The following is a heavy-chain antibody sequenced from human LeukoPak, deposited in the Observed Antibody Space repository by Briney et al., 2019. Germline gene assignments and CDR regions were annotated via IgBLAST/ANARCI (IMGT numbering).Heavy chain of an antibody. CDR1: GYAFTSYD. CDR2: MNPNSGNT. J-gene: IGHJ6*03. V-gene: IGHV1-8*03. Sequence: ASVKVSCKASGYAFTSYDINWVRQATGQGLEWVGYMNPNSGNTGYAQKFQGRVTITKNTSITTAYMELSSLRSEDTAVYYCASSSEMVRGGGMDVWGKGTTVTVSS. D-gene: IGHD3-10*01. CDR3: ASSSEMVRGGGMDV.